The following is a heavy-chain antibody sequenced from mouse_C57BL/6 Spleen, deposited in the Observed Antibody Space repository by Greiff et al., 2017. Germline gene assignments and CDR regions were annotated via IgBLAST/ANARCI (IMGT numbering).Heavy chain of an antibody. J-gene: IGHJ3*01. CDR3: ARDSDYYGSSYGWFAY. D-gene: IGHD1-1*01. CDR2: ISYDGSN. Sequence: ESGPGLVKPSQSLSLTCSVTGYSITSGYYWNWIRQFPGNKLEWMGYISYDGSNNYNPSLKNRISITRDTSKNQFFLKLNSVTTEDTATYYCARDSDYYGSSYGWFAYWGQGTLVTVSA. V-gene: IGHV3-6*01. CDR1: GYSITSGYY.